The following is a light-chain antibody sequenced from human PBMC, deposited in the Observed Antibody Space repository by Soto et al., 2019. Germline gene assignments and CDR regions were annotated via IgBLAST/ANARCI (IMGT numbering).Light chain of an antibody. V-gene: IGKV1-5*01. CDR3: QQYNSYYT. CDR1: QSISSG. CDR2: DAS. Sequence: DIPMTQSPSTLSASVGDRVTITCRASQSISSGLAGYQQKPGKAPKLLIYDASSLESGVPSRFSGRGSGTEFTLTISSLQPDDLALYYCQQYNSYYTFGQGTKLEIK. J-gene: IGKJ2*01.